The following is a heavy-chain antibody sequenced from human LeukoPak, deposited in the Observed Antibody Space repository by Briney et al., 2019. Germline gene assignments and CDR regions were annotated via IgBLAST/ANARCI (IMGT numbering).Heavy chain of an antibody. J-gene: IGHJ5*02. D-gene: IGHD6-13*01. CDR2: IHHDGSNK. Sequence: PSGGSLRLSCAASGFTFSSYGMHWVRQAPGKGLDWVAFIHHDGSNKYYADSVRGRFTISRDNSKNTLYLQMNSLRSEDTAVYYCARGTLAAAGTWGGLGVVVTAPTGFDPWGQGTLVTVSS. V-gene: IGHV3-30*02. CDR1: GFTFSSYG. CDR3: ARGTLAAAGTWGGLGVVVTAPTGFDP.